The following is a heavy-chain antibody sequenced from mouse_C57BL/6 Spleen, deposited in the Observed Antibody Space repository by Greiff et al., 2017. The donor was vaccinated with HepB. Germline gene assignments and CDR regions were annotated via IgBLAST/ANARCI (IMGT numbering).Heavy chain of an antibody. V-gene: IGHV1-81*01. CDR3: ARALITTVVATREFDY. D-gene: IGHD1-1*01. CDR1: GYTFTSYG. Sequence: VKLMESGAELARPGASVKLSCKASGYTFTSYGISWVKQRTGQGLEWIGEIYPRSGNTYYNEKFKGKATLTADKSSSTAYMELRSLTSEDSAVYFCARALITTVVATREFDYWGQGTTLTVSS. CDR2: IYPRSGNT. J-gene: IGHJ2*01.